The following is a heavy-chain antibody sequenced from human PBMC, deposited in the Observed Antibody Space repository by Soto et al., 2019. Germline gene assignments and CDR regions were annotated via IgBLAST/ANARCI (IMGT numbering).Heavy chain of an antibody. Sequence: SETLSLTCTVSGGSISSSSYYWGWIRQPPGKGLEWIGYIYYSGSTNYNPSLKSRVTTSVDTSKNQFSLKLSSVTAADTAVYYCVGSIGAFWFDPWGQGTLVTVSS. CDR3: VGSIGAFWFDP. V-gene: IGHV4-61*05. D-gene: IGHD5-12*01. CDR2: IYYSGST. CDR1: GGSISSSSYY. J-gene: IGHJ5*02.